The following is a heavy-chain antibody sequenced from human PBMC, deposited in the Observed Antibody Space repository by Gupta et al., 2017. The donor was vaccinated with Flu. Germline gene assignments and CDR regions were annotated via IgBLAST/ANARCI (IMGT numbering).Heavy chain of an antibody. Sequence: QVQLAESGGGLVKPGGSLRLSCAASGFRFSEYYMSWIRQAPGKGLEWVSYISGSRRNTNYADSVEGRFTISRDNDMNSLYLQIHSLRADDTAVYYCARGPIPGYTSDWFNFDFWGQGALVTVSS. V-gene: IGHV3-11*05. CDR3: ARGPIPGYTSDWFNFDF. CDR1: GFRFSEYY. CDR2: ISGSRRNT. D-gene: IGHD6-19*01. J-gene: IGHJ4*02.